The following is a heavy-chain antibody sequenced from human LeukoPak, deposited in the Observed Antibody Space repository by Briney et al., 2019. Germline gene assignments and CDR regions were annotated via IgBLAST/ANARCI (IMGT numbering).Heavy chain of an antibody. Sequence: GASVKVSCKASGYTFTSYYMHWVRQAPGQGPEWMGIINPSGDDTSYAQKFRGRVTMTSDTSTSTVYMDLSSLTSEDTAVYYCARDVSDAFDIWGQGTMVTVSS. CDR1: GYTFTSYY. J-gene: IGHJ3*02. V-gene: IGHV1-46*01. CDR2: INPSGDDT. CDR3: ARDVSDAFDI.